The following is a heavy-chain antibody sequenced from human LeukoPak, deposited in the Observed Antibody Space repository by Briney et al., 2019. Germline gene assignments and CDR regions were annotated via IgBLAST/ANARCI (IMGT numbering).Heavy chain of an antibody. CDR3: ARGGYSSSYFDY. V-gene: IGHV1-69*05. CDR1: GGTISSYA. D-gene: IGHD6-6*01. J-gene: IGHJ4*02. Sequence: SVNLSCTVSGGTISSYAISWVRHAHGPGLEWMWGIIPIFGTANYAQKFQGRVTNNTDESTSTAYMELSSLRSEDTAVYYCARGGYSSSYFDYWGQGTLVTVSS. CDR2: IIPIFGTA.